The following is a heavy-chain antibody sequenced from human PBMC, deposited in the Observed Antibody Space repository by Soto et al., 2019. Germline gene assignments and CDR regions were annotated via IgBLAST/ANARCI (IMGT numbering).Heavy chain of an antibody. J-gene: IGHJ4*02. D-gene: IGHD3-22*01. CDR1: GYTLTELS. V-gene: IGHV1-24*01. CDR3: AARYYDSSGYLRFDY. Sequence: ASVKVSCKVSGYTLTELSMHWVRQAPGKGLEWMGGFDPEDGETIYAQKFQGRVTMTEDTSTDTAYMELSSLRSEDTAVYYCAARYYDSSGYLRFDYWGQGTLVTVSS. CDR2: FDPEDGET.